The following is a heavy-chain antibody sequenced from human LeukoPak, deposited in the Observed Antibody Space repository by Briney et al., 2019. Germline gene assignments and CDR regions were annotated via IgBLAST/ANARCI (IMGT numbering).Heavy chain of an antibody. CDR1: GYTFTSYY. V-gene: IGHV1-46*01. D-gene: IGHD6-13*01. CDR2: INPSGGST. Sequence: ASVKVSCKASGYTFTSYYMHWVRQAPGQGLEWMGIINPSGGSTSYAQKFQGRVTMTRDTSTSTVYMELSSLRSEDTAVYYCARDYSKEAAAATRYYYYYGMDVWGKGTTVTVSS. J-gene: IGHJ6*04. CDR3: ARDYSKEAAAATRYYYYYGMDV.